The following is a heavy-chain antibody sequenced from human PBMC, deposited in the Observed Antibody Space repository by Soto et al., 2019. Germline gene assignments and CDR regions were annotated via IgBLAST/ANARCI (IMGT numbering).Heavy chain of an antibody. D-gene: IGHD3-22*01. CDR2: INPSGGST. Sequence: ASVKVSCKASGYTFTGYYMHCVRQAPGQGLEWTGIINPSGGSTSYAQKFQGRVTMTRDTSTSTVYMELSSLRSEDTAVYYCAREVYYYDSSGYYPPLGYWGQGTLVTVSS. CDR3: AREVYYYDSSGYYPPLGY. CDR1: GYTFTGYY. V-gene: IGHV1-46*01. J-gene: IGHJ4*02.